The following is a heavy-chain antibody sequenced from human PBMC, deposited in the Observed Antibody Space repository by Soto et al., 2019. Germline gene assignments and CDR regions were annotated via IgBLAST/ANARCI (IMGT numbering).Heavy chain of an antibody. CDR3: ARGPESRSTAYFDY. CDR2: INAYNGNT. Sequence: ASVKVSCKASGYTVTNYGITCVRQAPGQGLEWMGWINAYNGNTNYAQKVQGRVSMSTDTSTSTAYLELRSLRSDDTAVYYCARGPESRSTAYFDYWGQGTLVTVSS. D-gene: IGHD1-26*01. CDR1: GYTVTNYG. V-gene: IGHV1-18*01. J-gene: IGHJ4*02.